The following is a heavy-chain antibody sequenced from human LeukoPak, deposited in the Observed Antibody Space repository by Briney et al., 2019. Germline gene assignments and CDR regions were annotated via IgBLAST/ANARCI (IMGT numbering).Heavy chain of an antibody. V-gene: IGHV4-30-4*01. J-gene: IGHJ3*02. CDR3: ARVPPHDALDI. Sequence: PSETLSLTCTVSGCSISSGNYYWSWIRQPPGKGLEWIGYIYYTGSTYYNPSLKSRVTISVDTSKNQFSLKLSSVTAADTAVYYCARVPPHDALDIWGQGTMVTVSS. CDR1: GCSISSGNYY. CDR2: IYYTGST.